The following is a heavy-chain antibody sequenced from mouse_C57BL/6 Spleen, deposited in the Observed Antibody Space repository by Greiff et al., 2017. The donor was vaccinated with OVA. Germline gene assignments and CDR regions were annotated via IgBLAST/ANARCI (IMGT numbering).Heavy chain of an antibody. J-gene: IGHJ2*01. CDR1: GYTFTSYW. D-gene: IGHD2-4*01. Sequence: QVQLQQPGAELVKPGASVKLSCKASGYTFTSYWMHWVKQRPGQGLEWIGMIHPNSGSTNYNEKFKSKATLTVDKSSSTAYMQLSSLTSEDSAVYYCARWDDYDVRAFDYWGQGTTLTVSS. V-gene: IGHV1-64*01. CDR3: ARWDDYDVRAFDY. CDR2: IHPNSGST.